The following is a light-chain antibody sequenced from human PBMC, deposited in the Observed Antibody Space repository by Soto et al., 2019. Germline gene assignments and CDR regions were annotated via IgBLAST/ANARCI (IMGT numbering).Light chain of an antibody. CDR1: QRVGSS. V-gene: IGKV3-15*01. Sequence: EIVVTQSPGTLSLSPGERATLSCRASQRVGSSYLAWYQQKPGQPPKLLIYWASTRESGVPDRFSGSGSGTEFTLTISSLQSEDFAVYYCQQYNNWPPTFGQGTRLEIK. J-gene: IGKJ5*01. CDR3: QQYNNWPPT. CDR2: WAS.